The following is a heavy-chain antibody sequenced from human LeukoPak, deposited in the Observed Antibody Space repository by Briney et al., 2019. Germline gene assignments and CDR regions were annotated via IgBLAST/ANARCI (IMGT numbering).Heavy chain of an antibody. D-gene: IGHD6-19*01. Sequence: PGGSLRLSCAASGFTFSRFSMNWVRQAPGKGLEWVSYVSSSSGTIYYADSVKGRFTISRENAKNSLYLQMNSLRAGDTAVYYCARGIAVAGSIDYWGQGTLVTVSS. CDR3: ARGIAVAGSIDY. CDR2: VSSSSGTI. J-gene: IGHJ4*02. CDR1: GFTFSRFS. V-gene: IGHV3-48*01.